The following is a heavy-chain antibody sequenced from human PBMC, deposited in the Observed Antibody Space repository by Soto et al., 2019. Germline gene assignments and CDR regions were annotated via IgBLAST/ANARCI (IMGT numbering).Heavy chain of an antibody. CDR2: IYSGGNT. CDR3: ARHAWLEN. V-gene: IGHV3-53*02. J-gene: IGHJ4*02. Sequence: EVQLVETGGGLIYPGGSLRLSCAASGFSVSGDTMTWVRQAPGKGLEWISAIYSGGNTNDAGSVKGRFTISRDTSKNTLYLQMNSLRVEDTAVYYCARHAWLENWGQGTLVTVSS. D-gene: IGHD3-9*01. CDR1: GFSVSGDT.